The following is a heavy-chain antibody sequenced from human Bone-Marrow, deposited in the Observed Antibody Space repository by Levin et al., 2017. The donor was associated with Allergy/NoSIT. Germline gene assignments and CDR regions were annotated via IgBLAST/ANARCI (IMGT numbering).Heavy chain of an antibody. J-gene: IGHJ5*02. V-gene: IGHV3-66*01. CDR3: ARGVVLAARFDP. D-gene: IGHD6-6*01. Sequence: GESLKISCTASGFTVTSSYMSWVRQAPGKGLEWVSVIESGGSTYYAESVKGRFTISRDNSKNTVYLQMNSLTAEDTAVYFCARGVVLAARFDPWGQGTLVTVSS. CDR1: GFTVTSSY. CDR2: IESGGST.